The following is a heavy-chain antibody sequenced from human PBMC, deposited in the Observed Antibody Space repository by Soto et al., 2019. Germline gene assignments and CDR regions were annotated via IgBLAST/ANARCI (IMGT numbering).Heavy chain of an antibody. Sequence: GSLRLSCAASGFTFSNYAMSWVRQAPGKGLEWFSAVTGGGGDTYYADSVKGRFTISRDNSDNTLYLQMNSLRAEDTAVYYCAKGSATSRPYYFDDWGQGTLVTVSS. CDR3: AKGSATSRPYYFDD. CDR1: GFTFSNYA. V-gene: IGHV3-23*01. CDR2: VTGGGGDT. D-gene: IGHD6-13*01. J-gene: IGHJ4*02.